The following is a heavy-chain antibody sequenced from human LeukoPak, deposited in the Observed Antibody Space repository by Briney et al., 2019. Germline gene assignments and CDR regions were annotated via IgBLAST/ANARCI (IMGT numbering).Heavy chain of an antibody. V-gene: IGHV1-2*02. J-gene: IGHJ4*02. CDR2: INPNSGGT. CDR1: ENTFTDYY. D-gene: IGHD6-19*01. CDR3: AREFSTRYSSGWYDY. Sequence: ASVKVSCKTSENTFTDYYMHWVRQAPGQGLEWMGWINPNSGGTNNAQKFQGRVTMTRDTTISTAYMELSRLRSDDTAVYYCAREFSTRYSSGWYDYWGQGILVTVSS.